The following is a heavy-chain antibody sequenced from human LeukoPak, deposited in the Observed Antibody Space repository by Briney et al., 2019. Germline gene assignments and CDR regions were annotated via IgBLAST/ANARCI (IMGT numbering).Heavy chain of an antibody. CDR1: GGSFSGYY. Sequence: SETLSLTCAVYGGSFSGYYWSWIRQPPGKGLEWIGEINHSGSTNYNPSLKSRVTISVDTSKNQFSLKLSSVTAADTAVYSCARGARYYDFWSGYGNWFDPWGQGTLVTVSS. CDR3: ARGARYYDFWSGYGNWFDP. J-gene: IGHJ5*02. D-gene: IGHD3-3*01. CDR2: INHSGST. V-gene: IGHV4-34*01.